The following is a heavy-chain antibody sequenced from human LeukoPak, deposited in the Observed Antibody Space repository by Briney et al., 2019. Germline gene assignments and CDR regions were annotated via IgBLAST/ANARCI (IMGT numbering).Heavy chain of an antibody. CDR2: ISASSSFI. CDR1: GFTFSHYS. CDR3: ARGYCSRTSCEDFDY. V-gene: IGHV3-21*01. Sequence: GGSLRLFCAASGFTFSHYSMNWVRQAPGKGLEWVSSISASSSFIYYADSLKGRFTISRDNAKNSLYLQMNSLRAEDTAVFYCARGYCSRTSCEDFDYWGQGTLVTVSS. J-gene: IGHJ4*02. D-gene: IGHD2-2*01.